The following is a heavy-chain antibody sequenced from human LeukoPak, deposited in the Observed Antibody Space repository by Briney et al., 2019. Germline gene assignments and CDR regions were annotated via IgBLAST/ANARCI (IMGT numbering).Heavy chain of an antibody. J-gene: IGHJ4*02. CDR3: ARALMIRGVIIPACDY. CDR2: IGTAGDT. CDR1: GFTFSTYD. Sequence: GGSLRLSCAASGFTFSTYDMHWVRQSTGKGLEWVSGIGTAGDTHYPGSVKGRFTISRENGKNSLYLQMNSLTAEDTAVYYCARALMIRGVIIPACDYWGRGALVTVSS. V-gene: IGHV3-13*01. D-gene: IGHD3-10*01.